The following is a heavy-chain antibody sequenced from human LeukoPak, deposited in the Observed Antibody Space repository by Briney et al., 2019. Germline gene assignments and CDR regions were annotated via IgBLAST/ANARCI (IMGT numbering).Heavy chain of an antibody. CDR2: ITASDSRT. CDR3: ARGSSRDGYNP. D-gene: IGHD5-24*01. CDR1: GFTLSAYT. J-gene: IGHJ5*02. Sequence: GGSLRLSCAASGFTLSAYTMTWVRQTPGKGLEWVSFITASDSRTNYADSVKGRFTLSRNKSKNTLYLKMNSLRAEDTAVYYCARGSSRDGYNPWGQGTLVTVSS. V-gene: IGHV3-23*01.